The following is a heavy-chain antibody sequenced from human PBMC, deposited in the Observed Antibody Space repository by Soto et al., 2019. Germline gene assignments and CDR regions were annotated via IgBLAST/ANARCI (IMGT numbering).Heavy chain of an antibody. CDR2: INPNSGGT. V-gene: IGHV1-2*02. Sequence: ASVKVSCKASGYTFTGYYMHWVRQAPGQGLEWMGWINPNSGGTNYAQKFQGRVTMTRDTSISTAYMELSRPRSDDTAVYYCARYIAVAGTIDYWGQGTLVTVSS. CDR1: GYTFTGYY. CDR3: ARYIAVAGTIDY. D-gene: IGHD6-19*01. J-gene: IGHJ4*02.